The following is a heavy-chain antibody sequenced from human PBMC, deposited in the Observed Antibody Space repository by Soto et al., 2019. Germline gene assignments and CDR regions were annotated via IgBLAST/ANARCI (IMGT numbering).Heavy chain of an antibody. V-gene: IGHV4-59*01. CDR1: RGSLSTYY. CDR3: ARDRLAATGAGLNY. J-gene: IGHJ4*02. D-gene: IGHD2-8*02. Sequence: SETLSLTCTISRGSLSTYYWSWIRQPPGKGLEWIGYVSYSGSTNYNPSLKNRVTISLDTSRNQFSLKVTSVSAADTARYYCARDRLAATGAGLNYWGQGTLVT. CDR2: VSYSGST.